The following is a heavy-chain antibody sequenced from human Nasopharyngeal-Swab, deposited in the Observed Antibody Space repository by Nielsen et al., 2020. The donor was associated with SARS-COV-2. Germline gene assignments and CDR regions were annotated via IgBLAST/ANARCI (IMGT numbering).Heavy chain of an antibody. D-gene: IGHD3-9*01. CDR2: IWYDGSNK. Sequence: GLEWVAIIWYDGSNKYYADSVKGRFTISRDNSKNTLYLQMNSLRAEDTAVYYCARDGDILTGLSLDYWGQGTLVTVSS. V-gene: IGHV3-33*01. CDR3: ARDGDILTGLSLDY. J-gene: IGHJ4*02.